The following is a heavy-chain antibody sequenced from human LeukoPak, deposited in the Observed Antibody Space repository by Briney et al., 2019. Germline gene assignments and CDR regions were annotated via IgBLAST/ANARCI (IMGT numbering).Heavy chain of an antibody. D-gene: IGHD6-6*01. CDR2: IYTSGNT. V-gene: IGHV4-4*09. CDR1: GGSINNYY. Sequence: SETLSLTCTVSGGSINNYYWSWLRQPPGKGLEGIGYIYTSGNTNYNPSLTSRGTISVDTSNNQFSLKLSSVTAADTAVYYCARLTFTTRPVDVWGKGTPVTVSS. J-gene: IGHJ6*04. CDR3: ARLTFTTRPVDV.